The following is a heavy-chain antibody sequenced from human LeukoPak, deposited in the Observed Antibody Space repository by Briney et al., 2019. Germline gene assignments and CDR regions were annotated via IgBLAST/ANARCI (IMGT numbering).Heavy chain of an antibody. J-gene: IGHJ6*02. D-gene: IGHD1-14*01. CDR2: IIPSSDGT. CDR3: ARVTKGNPNNGMDV. CDR1: GNTSTSSY. V-gene: IGHV1-46*01. Sequence: ASVKVSCKASGNTSTSSYIHWMRQAPGQGLEWMGIIIPSSDGTSYAQGFQGRITMTRDTSTSTVYMELSSLRSEDTAVYYCARVTKGNPNNGMDVWGQGTTVTVSS.